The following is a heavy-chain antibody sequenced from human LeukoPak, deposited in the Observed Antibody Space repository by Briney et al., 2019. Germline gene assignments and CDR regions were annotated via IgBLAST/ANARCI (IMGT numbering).Heavy chain of an antibody. CDR3: ARGVRGAPDY. V-gene: IGHV4-31*03. CDR2: IYYSGST. CDR1: GGSISSSGYY. J-gene: IGHJ4*02. Sequence: SETLSLTCTVSGGSISSSGYYWSWIRQHPGKGLEWIGYIYYSGSTYYNPSLKSRLTMSLDTSKNQFSLNLSSVTAADTAVYYCARGVRGAPDYWGQGTLVTVSS.